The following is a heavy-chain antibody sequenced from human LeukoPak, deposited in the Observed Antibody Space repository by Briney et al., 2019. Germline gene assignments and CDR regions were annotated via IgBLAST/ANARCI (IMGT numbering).Heavy chain of an antibody. CDR3: ARGGSFGLKANLDS. D-gene: IGHD3/OR15-3a*01. CDR2: MSPYGGNT. V-gene: IGHV1-8*02. CDR1: GGTFTNYA. Sequence: GASVKVSCKASGGTFTNYAINWVRQATGQGLEWMGWMSPYGGNTRYAQKFQARITMTRNTSASTAYMELSSLTSEDTAVYYCARGGSFGLKANLDSWGQGTLVTVSS. J-gene: IGHJ4*02.